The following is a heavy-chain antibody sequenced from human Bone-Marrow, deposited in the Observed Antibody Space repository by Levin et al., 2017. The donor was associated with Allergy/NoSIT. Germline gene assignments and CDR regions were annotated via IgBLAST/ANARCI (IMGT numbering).Heavy chain of an antibody. Sequence: GGSLRLSCAASGFSFGSRAMSWVRQAPGKGLEWVPGIRGGSDKIHYADSVKGRFTISRDNSKNTLFLQMNSLRAEDTATYYWARDRGLYVDTGALDCWGQGTLVTVSS. D-gene: IGHD5-18*01. CDR2: IRGGSDKI. V-gene: IGHV3-23*01. J-gene: IGHJ4*02. CDR3: ARDRGLYVDTGALDC. CDR1: GFSFGSRA.